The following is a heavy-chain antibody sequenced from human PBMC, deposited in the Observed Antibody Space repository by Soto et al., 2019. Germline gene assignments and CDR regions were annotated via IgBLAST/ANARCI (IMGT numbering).Heavy chain of an antibody. Sequence: QLQLHESGPGLVKPSETLSLTCNVSGDSIGRFYWSWIRQSAGKGLEWIGRVYSTGGVTYNPALKRRVTISLDRSNNHVSLEMNSVTAADTAVYFCARDLSGTGLDICGRGTRVSVSS. CDR2: VYSTGGV. D-gene: IGHD1-26*01. V-gene: IGHV4-4*07. J-gene: IGHJ6*02. CDR3: ARDLSGTGLDI. CDR1: GDSIGRFY.